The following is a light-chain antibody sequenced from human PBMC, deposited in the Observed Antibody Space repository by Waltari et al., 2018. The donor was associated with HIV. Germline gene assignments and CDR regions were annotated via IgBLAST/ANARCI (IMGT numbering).Light chain of an antibody. Sequence: QSVLKQPPSVYGAPGQRVTISCTGRNSNIGAGYDIHWYQQLPGTAPKLLIYGNSNRRSGVPDRFSGSKSGTSASLAITGLQAEDEADYYCQSYDSSLSGWVFGGGTKLTVL. V-gene: IGLV1-40*01. CDR1: NSNIGAGYD. CDR2: GNS. CDR3: QSYDSSLSGWV. J-gene: IGLJ3*02.